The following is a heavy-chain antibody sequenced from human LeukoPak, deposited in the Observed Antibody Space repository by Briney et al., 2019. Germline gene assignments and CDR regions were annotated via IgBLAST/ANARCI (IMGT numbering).Heavy chain of an antibody. CDR3: AKSPVSSCRGSFCYPFDY. D-gene: IGHD2-15*01. CDR2: ISGSDDGT. CDR1: GFAFSTYA. Sequence: GGSLRLSCAASGFAFSTYAMSWVRQIPGKGLEWVSAISGSDDGTYYADSVKGRFTISRDNSRNTLYLQMNTLRAEDTAVYFCAKSPVSSCRGSFCYPFDYWGQGNLVTVSS. V-gene: IGHV3-23*01. J-gene: IGHJ4*02.